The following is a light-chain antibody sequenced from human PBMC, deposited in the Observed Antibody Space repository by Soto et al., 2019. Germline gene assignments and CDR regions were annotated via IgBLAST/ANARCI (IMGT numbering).Light chain of an antibody. Sequence: EIVLTQSPGTLALSPGETATLSCRTSQSVDTKYLAWYQQKPGQAPRLLIYGTSRRAPASPDRISGSGSGTDFNRTISRLEPEDFAVYYCQQYGASPLTFGGGTKVDIK. CDR2: GTS. CDR1: QSVDTKY. CDR3: QQYGASPLT. J-gene: IGKJ4*01. V-gene: IGKV3-20*01.